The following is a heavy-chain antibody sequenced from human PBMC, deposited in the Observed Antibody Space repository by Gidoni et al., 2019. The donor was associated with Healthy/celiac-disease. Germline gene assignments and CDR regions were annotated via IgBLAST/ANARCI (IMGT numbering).Heavy chain of an antibody. CDR3: AKAAEEYAIHGSLGY. CDR1: GFTFDDYT. V-gene: IGHV3-43*01. J-gene: IGHJ4*02. D-gene: IGHD2-8*01. Sequence: EVQLVESGGVVVQPGGSLRLSCAASGFTFDDYTMHWVRQAPGKGLEWVSLISWDGGSTYYADSVKGRFTISRDNSKNSLYLQMNSLRTEDTALYYCAKAAEEYAIHGSLGYWGQGTWSPSPQ. CDR2: ISWDGGST.